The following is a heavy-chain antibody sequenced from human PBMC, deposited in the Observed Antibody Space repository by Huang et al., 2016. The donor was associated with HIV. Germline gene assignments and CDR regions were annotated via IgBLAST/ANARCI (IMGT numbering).Heavy chain of an antibody. J-gene: IGHJ4*02. CDR1: GFPFTNYD. V-gene: IGHV1-8*02. D-gene: IGHD3-22*01. Sequence: QVQLVQAGAEVRKPGASVKVSCKASGFPFTNYDFNWVRQATGQGLEWMGWMKHHRGNTGYAQNLQGSGTMSRNTSINGADMELSSLRAEDTAVYYCAGARWYYYDGSGFYSRYYFDYWGQGTLVTVSS. CDR2: MKHHRGNT. CDR3: AGARWYYYDGSGFYSRYYFDY.